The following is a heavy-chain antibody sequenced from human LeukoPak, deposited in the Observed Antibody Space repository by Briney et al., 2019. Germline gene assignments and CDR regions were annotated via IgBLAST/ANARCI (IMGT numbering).Heavy chain of an antibody. CDR2: IYHSGST. Sequence: SETLSLTCTVSGYSISSGNYWGWIRQPPGKGLEWMGSIYHSGSTYYNPSLKSRVTISVDTSKNQFSLKLSSVTAADTAVYYCARGEMAGDLVVVQYNWFDPWGQGTLVTVSS. V-gene: IGHV4-38-2*02. CDR3: ARGEMAGDLVVVQYNWFDP. D-gene: IGHD2-2*01. J-gene: IGHJ5*02. CDR1: GYSISSGNY.